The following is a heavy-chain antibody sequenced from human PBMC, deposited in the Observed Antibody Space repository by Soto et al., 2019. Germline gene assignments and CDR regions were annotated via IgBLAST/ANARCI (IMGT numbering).Heavy chain of an antibody. CDR2: LSYDVRNK. V-gene: IGHV3-30*04. CDR3: ARDLEQLAYTIHWFDP. J-gene: IGHJ5*02. Sequence: GSLRLSCASSGFPFSTYSMHWVRQAPGKGLEWVAVLSYDVRNKFYADSVKGRFTISRDNAKNTLYLQMRSLRSDDTAVYYCARDLEQLAYTIHWFDPWGQGTLVTVSS. CDR1: GFPFSTYS. D-gene: IGHD6-13*01.